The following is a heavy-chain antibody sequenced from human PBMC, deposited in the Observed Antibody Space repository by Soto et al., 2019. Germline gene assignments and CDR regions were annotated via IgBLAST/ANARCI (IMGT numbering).Heavy chain of an antibody. D-gene: IGHD3-22*01. J-gene: IGHJ4*02. V-gene: IGHV4-30-4*08. CDR1: YGSNRSCDYY. CDR3: ARGSYYYDSSGYYRY. CDR2: IYYSEIT. Sequence: SGTLSLPCTFSYGSNRSCDYYLRWILQPTGTGLEWSGYIYYSEITYYNPSLKIRVTISVDTSKNHFSLKLSSVTAADTAVFYCARGSYYYDSSGYYRYWGQGTLGTVSS.